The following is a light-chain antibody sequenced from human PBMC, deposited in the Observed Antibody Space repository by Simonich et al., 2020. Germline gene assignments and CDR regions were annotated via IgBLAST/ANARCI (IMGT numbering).Light chain of an antibody. Sequence: QSALTQPASVSGSPGQSITISCTGTSSDVGGYNYVSWYQQHPGKAPKLMIYEGSKRPSGVSNRFAGSKSGNTASLTISGLQAEDEADYYCCSYAGSSTFAVFGGGTQLTVL. V-gene: IGLV2-23*01. J-gene: IGLJ7*01. CDR1: SSDVGGYNY. CDR3: CSYAGSSTFAV. CDR2: EGS.